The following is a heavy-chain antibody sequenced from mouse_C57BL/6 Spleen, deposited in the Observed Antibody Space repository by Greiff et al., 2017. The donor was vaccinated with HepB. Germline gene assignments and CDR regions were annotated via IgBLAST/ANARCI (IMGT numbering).Heavy chain of an antibody. CDR3: AISKKLGQGFAY. J-gene: IGHJ3*01. CDR1: GYAFTNYL. CDR2: INPGSGGT. Sequence: QVQLQQSGAELVRPGTSVKVSCKASGYAFTNYLIEWVKQRPGQGLEWIGVINPGSGGTNYNEKFKGKATLTADKSSSTAYMQLSSLTSEDSAVYFCAISKKLGQGFAYWGQGTLVTVSA. D-gene: IGHD4-1*01. V-gene: IGHV1-54*01.